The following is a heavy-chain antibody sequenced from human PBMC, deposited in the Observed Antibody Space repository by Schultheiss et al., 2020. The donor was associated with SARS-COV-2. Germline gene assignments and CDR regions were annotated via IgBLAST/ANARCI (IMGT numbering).Heavy chain of an antibody. J-gene: IGHJ6*02. Sequence: ETLSLTCAVYGGSFSGYYWSWIRQPPGKGLEWVSSFGGPGAGAHYADSVKGRFTVSKDNSKNALILQMNSLRAEDTAIYYCAKSRIMATYYYYGMDVWGQGTTVTVSS. CDR1: GGSFSGYY. D-gene: IGHD2-8*01. CDR3: AKSRIMATYYYYGMDV. CDR2: FGGPGAGA. V-gene: IGHV3-23*01.